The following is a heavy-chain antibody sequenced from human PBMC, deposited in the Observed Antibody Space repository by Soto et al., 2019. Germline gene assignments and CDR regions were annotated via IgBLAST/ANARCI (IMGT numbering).Heavy chain of an antibody. CDR2: INHSGST. J-gene: IGHJ6*02. V-gene: IGHV4-34*01. CDR1: GGSFSGYY. CDR3: ASPSKQLAPYYYYGMDV. Sequence: SETLSLTCAVYGGSFSGYYWSWIRQPPGKGLEWIGEINHSGSTNYNPSLKSRVTISVDTSKNQFSLKLSSVTAADTAVYYCASPSKQLAPYYYYGMDVWGQGTTVTVSS. D-gene: IGHD6-6*01.